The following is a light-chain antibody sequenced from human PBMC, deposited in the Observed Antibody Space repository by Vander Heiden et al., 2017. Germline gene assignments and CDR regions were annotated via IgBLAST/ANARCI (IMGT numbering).Light chain of an antibody. CDR3: LQDHTYPWT. V-gene: IGKV1-6*01. CDR2: AAS. CDR1: QGIGNY. J-gene: IGKJ1*01. Sequence: GDRVTITCRASQGIGNYLGWYQQKPGKAPAILISAASTLQPGVPSRFSGSRSVTEFTLTISSLQPEDFATYYCLQDHTYPWTLGQGTKVEI.